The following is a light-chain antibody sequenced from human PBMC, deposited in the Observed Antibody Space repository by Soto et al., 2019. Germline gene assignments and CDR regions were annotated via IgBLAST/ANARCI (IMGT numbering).Light chain of an antibody. V-gene: IGKV3-15*01. Sequence: EIVMTQSPATLSVSPGERATLSCRASQSVTSNLAWYQQKPGRAPRLLIYGASTRATGIPARFSGSVSGTEFTLTISNLQSEDFALYYCQHYFNWPYTFGQGTKLEIK. CDR1: QSVTSN. CDR2: GAS. J-gene: IGKJ2*01. CDR3: QHYFNWPYT.